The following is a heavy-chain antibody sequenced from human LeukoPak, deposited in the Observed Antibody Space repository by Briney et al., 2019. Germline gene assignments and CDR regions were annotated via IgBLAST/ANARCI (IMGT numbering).Heavy chain of an antibody. Sequence: PSETLSLTCAVYGGSFSGYYWSWIRQPPGKGLEWIGEINHSGSTNYNPSLKSRVTISVDTSKNHFPLKLSSVTAADTAVYYCARGLTESVDTAMVTKALYYFDYWGQGTLVTVSS. D-gene: IGHD5-18*01. CDR2: INHSGST. J-gene: IGHJ4*02. CDR1: GGSFSGYY. CDR3: ARGLTESVDTAMVTKALYYFDY. V-gene: IGHV4-34*01.